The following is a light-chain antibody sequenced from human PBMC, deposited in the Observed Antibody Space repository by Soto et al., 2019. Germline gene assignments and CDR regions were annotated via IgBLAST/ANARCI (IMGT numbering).Light chain of an antibody. CDR1: NIGGKS. Sequence: SYELTQSPSVSVAPGKTARISCGGNNIGGKSVHWYQQKPGQAPVLVIYYNSDRPSGIPERFSGSNSGNTATLTISRVEAGDEADYYCHVWDSSSDSGVFGGGTKLTVL. V-gene: IGLV3-21*04. J-gene: IGLJ2*01. CDR3: HVWDSSSDSGV. CDR2: YNS.